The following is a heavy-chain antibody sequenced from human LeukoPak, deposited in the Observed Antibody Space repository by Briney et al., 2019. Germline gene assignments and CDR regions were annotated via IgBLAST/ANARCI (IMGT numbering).Heavy chain of an antibody. V-gene: IGHV3-53*01. D-gene: IGHD2-21*01. CDR3: AREVFGESADWFDP. CDR1: GFSVSNNY. J-gene: IGHJ5*02. Sequence: PGGSLRLSCAVSGFSVSNNYMSWVRQPPGKGLEGSSLIYSGGNTYYADPVKGRFTISRDNSNNTLHLQMNSLRVEDTAVYYCAREVFGESADWFDPWGQGTLVTVSS. CDR2: IYSGGNT.